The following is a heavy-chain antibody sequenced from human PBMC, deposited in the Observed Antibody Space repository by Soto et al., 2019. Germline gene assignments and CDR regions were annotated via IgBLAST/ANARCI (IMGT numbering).Heavy chain of an antibody. J-gene: IGHJ5*02. D-gene: IGHD3-22*01. CDR1: GGTFSSYA. Sequence: QVQLVQSGAEVQKPGSSVKVSCKASGGTFSSYAISWVRQAPGQGLEWMGGIIPIFGTANYAQKFQGRVTITADESTSTAYMELSSLRSEDTAVYYCARDLVGNGSSGYFSPYLNWFDPWGQGTLVTVSS. V-gene: IGHV1-69*01. CDR3: ARDLVGNGSSGYFSPYLNWFDP. CDR2: IIPIFGTA.